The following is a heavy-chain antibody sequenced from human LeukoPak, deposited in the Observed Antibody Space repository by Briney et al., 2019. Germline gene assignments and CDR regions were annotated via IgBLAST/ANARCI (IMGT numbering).Heavy chain of an antibody. CDR3: AKAETTAWTAVDY. J-gene: IGHJ4*02. V-gene: IGHV3-23*01. Sequence: GGSLRLSCAASGFTFSTYAMSWVCQAPGKGLEWVSSISESGSRTYYADSAKGRFTISRDNSENTLNLHMNSLRADDTAVYYCAKAETTAWTAVDYWGQGTLVTVSS. CDR1: GFTFSTYA. CDR2: ISESGSRT. D-gene: IGHD4-11*01.